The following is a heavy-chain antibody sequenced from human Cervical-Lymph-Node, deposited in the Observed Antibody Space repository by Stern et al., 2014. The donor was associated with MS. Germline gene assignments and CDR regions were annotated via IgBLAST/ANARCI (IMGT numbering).Heavy chain of an antibody. V-gene: IGHV1-18*01. CDR2: ISVYNGNI. CDR3: TRDRSIMGTTTGDY. D-gene: IGHD1-26*01. Sequence: QMQLVQSGAEVKKPGASVKVSCKASGFNFSNYGLSWVRQAPGQGLEWMGWISVYNGNIDFAQKFQGRLTMTTDTSTSTVYMELRSLRSDDTAVYYCTRDRSIMGTTTGDYWGQGTLVSVSS. J-gene: IGHJ4*02. CDR1: GFNFSNYG.